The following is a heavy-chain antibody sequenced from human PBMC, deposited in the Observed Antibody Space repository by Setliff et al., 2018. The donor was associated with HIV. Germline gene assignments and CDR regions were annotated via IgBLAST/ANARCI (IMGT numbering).Heavy chain of an antibody. CDR1: GFTFSSYA. CDR3: ARDCRVGWVFTYGMDV. CDR2: ISGSGGST. V-gene: IGHV3-23*01. D-gene: IGHD6-13*01. Sequence: GGSLRLSCTASGFTFSSYAMSWVRQAPGKGLEWVSAISGSGGSTYYADSVKGRFTISTDNSKNTLYLQMNSLRAEDTAVYYCARDCRVGWVFTYGMDVWGQGTLVTVSS. J-gene: IGHJ6*02.